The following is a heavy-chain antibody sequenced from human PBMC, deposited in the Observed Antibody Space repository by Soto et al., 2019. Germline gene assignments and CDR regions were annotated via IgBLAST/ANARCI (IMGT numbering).Heavy chain of an antibody. Sequence: VQLQESGPGLVKPSQTLSLTCTVSDGSISSGVYYWSWISEPPGKGLEWIGYIYYSGSTYYNPSLKSRVTISVDTSKNQFSLKLSSVTAADTAVYYCAVSIGARYFDYWGQGTLVTVSS. CDR1: DGSISSGVYY. J-gene: IGHJ4*02. CDR2: IYYSGST. V-gene: IGHV4-30-4*01. D-gene: IGHD6-6*01. CDR3: AVSIGARYFDY.